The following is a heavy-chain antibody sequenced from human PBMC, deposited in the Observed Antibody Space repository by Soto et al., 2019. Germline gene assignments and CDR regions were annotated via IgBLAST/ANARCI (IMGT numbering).Heavy chain of an antibody. J-gene: IGHJ4*02. Sequence: SETLSLTCAVYGGSFSGYYWSWIRQPQGKGLEWIGEINHSGSTNYNPSLKSRVTISVDTSKNQFSLKLSSVTAADTAVYYCKAAAGRKFDYWGQGTLVTVSS. V-gene: IGHV4-34*01. CDR3: KAAAGRKFDY. D-gene: IGHD6-13*01. CDR2: INHSGST. CDR1: GGSFSGYY.